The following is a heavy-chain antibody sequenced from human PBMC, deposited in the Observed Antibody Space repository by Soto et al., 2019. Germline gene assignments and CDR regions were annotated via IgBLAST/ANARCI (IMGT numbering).Heavy chain of an antibody. CDR1: GYTLTELS. V-gene: IGHV1-24*01. Sequence: QVQLVQSGADVKKPGASVEVSCKVSGYTLTELSIHWVRQAPGQGLGWMGGFDTEDGEPIYAQKCQCRISMTEDTAIDTAYRELSSLRCEDTAVYYCATHVRSCGDERYSQPWGQGTLVTVSS. CDR3: ATHVRSCGDERYSQP. D-gene: IGHD4-17*01. J-gene: IGHJ1*01. CDR2: FDTEDGEP.